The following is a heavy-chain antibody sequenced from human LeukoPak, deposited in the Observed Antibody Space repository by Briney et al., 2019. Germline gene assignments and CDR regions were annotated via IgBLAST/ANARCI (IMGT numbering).Heavy chain of an antibody. CDR3: AKSGGVVGYGSDY. D-gene: IGHD3-10*01. Sequence: PGGSLRLSCAASRFTFSSYAMSWVRQAPGKGLEWVSAISGSGGSTYYADSVKGRFTISRDNSKNTLYLQMNSLRAEDSAVYYCAKSGGVVGYGSDYWGQGTLVTVSS. CDR2: ISGSGGST. V-gene: IGHV3-23*01. CDR1: RFTFSSYA. J-gene: IGHJ4*02.